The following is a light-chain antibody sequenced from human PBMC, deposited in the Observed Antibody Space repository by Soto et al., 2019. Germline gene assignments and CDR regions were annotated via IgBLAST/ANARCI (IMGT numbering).Light chain of an antibody. CDR3: QQYNNLWT. CDR1: QSVSSN. V-gene: IGKV3-15*01. Sequence: EIVMTQSPATLSVSPGERATLSCRASQSVSSNLAWYQQKPGQSPRLLIYGASTRATGVPARFSGSGSGTAFTITISSLQSEDFSVYYCQQYNNLWTFGQGTKVEIK. CDR2: GAS. J-gene: IGKJ1*01.